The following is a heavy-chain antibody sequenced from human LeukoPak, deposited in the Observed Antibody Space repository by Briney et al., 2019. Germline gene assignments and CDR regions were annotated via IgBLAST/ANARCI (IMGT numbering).Heavy chain of an antibody. Sequence: ASVKVSCKASGYTFTNYAISWVRQAPGQGLEWMGWINTNTGNPTYAQAFTGRFVFSLDTSVSTAYLQISSLKAEDTAVYYCARLRPRGYYDSFDYWGQGTLVTVSS. CDR3: ARLRPRGYYDSFDY. CDR1: GYTFTNYA. V-gene: IGHV7-4-1*02. D-gene: IGHD3-22*01. CDR2: INTNTGNP. J-gene: IGHJ4*02.